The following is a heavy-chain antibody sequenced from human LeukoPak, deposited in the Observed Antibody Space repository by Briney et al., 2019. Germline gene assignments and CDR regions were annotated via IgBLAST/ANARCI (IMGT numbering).Heavy chain of an antibody. CDR2: ISGSGGST. CDR1: GFTFSSYA. Sequence: GGSLRLSCAASGFTFSSYAMSWVRQAPGKGLEWVSAISGSGGSTYYADSVKGRFTISRDNSKNTLYLQMNSLRAEDTAVYYCARDRGREWLLYSYYYYGMDVWGQGTTVTVSS. D-gene: IGHD3-3*01. J-gene: IGHJ6*02. CDR3: ARDRGREWLLYSYYYYGMDV. V-gene: IGHV3-23*01.